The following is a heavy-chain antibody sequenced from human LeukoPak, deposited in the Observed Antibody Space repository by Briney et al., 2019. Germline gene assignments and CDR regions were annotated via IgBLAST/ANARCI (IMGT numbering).Heavy chain of an antibody. CDR2: IYTSGST. V-gene: IGHV4-4*07. J-gene: IGHJ4*02. CDR3: ARAHRAWFYDY. Sequence: CLRQPAGKGLEWIGRIYTSGSTNYNPSLKSRVTMSVDTSKNQFSLKLSSVTAADTAVHYYARAHRAWFYDYWGQGTLVTVSS. D-gene: IGHD3-22*01.